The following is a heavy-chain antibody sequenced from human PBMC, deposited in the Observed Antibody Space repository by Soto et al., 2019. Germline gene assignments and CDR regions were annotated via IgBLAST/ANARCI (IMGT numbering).Heavy chain of an antibody. V-gene: IGHV4-59*01. D-gene: IGHD3-10*01. CDR1: GGSISSYY. CDR3: AGGGFGELDLDY. J-gene: IGHJ4*02. Sequence: QVQLQESGPGLVKPSDTLSLTCTVSGGSISSYYWSWIRQPPGKGLEWIGYIYYSGSTNYNPSLKSRVTISVDTSKNQFSLKLSSVTAADTAVYYCAGGGFGELDLDYWGQGTLVTVSS. CDR2: IYYSGST.